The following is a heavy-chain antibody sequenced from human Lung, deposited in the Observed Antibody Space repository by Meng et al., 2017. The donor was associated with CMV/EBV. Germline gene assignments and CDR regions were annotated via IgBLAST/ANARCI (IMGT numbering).Heavy chain of an antibody. CDR1: GYTFTGYY. J-gene: IGHJ5*02. CDR3: ARGVGYCSSTSCQVWFDP. CDR2: INPSSGGT. V-gene: IGHV1-2*02. D-gene: IGHD2-2*01. Sequence: ASVKVSCKASGYTFTGYYMHWVRQAPGQGLEWMGWINPSSGGTNYAQKFQGRVTMTRDTSISTAYMELSRLRSDDTAVYYCARGVGYCSSTSCQVWFDPWGQGTLVTVSS.